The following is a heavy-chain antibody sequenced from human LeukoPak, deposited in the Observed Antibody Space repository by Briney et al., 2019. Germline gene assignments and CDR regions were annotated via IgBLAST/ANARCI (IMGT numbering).Heavy chain of an antibody. CDR2: IRYDGTNK. CDR1: GFTFSSYA. J-gene: IGHJ4*02. Sequence: GRSLRLSCAASGFTFSSYAMHWVRQAPGKGLEWVAFIRYDGTNKYYADSVKGRFTISRDNSKNTLYLQMNSLRAEDTAVYYCAKDATNRKNYYDSRSYSYYFDYWGQGTLVTVSS. V-gene: IGHV3-30*02. CDR3: AKDATNRKNYYDSRSYSYYFDY. D-gene: IGHD3-22*01.